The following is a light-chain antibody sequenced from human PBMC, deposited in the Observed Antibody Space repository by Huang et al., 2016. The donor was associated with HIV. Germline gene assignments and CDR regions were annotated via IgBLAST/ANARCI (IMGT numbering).Light chain of an antibody. Sequence: EIIMTQSPATLSLSPGEGASLSCRANQSVATNLAWYLHRPCRSPRILIFGASTRASGLPGRFSGSGSGTQFTLTVSGLQSEDFAVYYCQQYHNWPYTFGQGTKLEI. CDR3: QQYHNWPYT. V-gene: IGKV3-15*01. CDR1: QSVATN. J-gene: IGKJ2*01. CDR2: GAS.